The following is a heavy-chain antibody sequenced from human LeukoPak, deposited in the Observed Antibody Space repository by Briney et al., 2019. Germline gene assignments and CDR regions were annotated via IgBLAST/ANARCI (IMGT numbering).Heavy chain of an antibody. CDR3: ARVELIGWFDP. CDR2: ISAYNGNT. J-gene: IGHJ5*02. V-gene: IGHV1-18*01. Sequence: ASVKVSCKASGGTFSSYAISWVRQAPGQGLEWMGWISAYNGNTNYAQKLQGRVTMTTDTSTSTAYMELRSLRSDDTAVYYCARVELIGWFDPWGQGTLVTVSS. CDR1: GGTFSSYA. D-gene: IGHD1-7*01.